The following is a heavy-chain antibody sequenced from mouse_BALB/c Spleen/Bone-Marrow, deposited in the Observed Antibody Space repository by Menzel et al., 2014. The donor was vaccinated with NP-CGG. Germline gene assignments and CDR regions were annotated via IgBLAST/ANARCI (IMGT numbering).Heavy chain of an antibody. CDR3: VSRRYDGFYFPMAY. CDR1: GFTFSDAW. D-gene: IGHD2-14*01. Sequence: EVMLVESGGGLVQPGGSMKLSCAASGFTFSDAWMDWVRQSPEKGLEWVAEIRSKANNLASYYAVSVKGRFSISRDDSASSVYLQMINLRAEDTGIYYCVSRRYDGFYFPMAYWGQGTSVTVSS. V-gene: IGHV6-6*01. CDR2: IRSKANNLAS. J-gene: IGHJ4*01.